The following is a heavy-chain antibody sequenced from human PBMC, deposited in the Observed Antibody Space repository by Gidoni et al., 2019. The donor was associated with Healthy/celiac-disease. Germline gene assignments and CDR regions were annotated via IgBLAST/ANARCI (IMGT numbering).Heavy chain of an antibody. J-gene: IGHJ5*02. CDR2: INHSGST. Sequence: QVQLQQWGAGLLKPSETLSLTCAVYGGSFSGYYWSWIRQPPGKGLEWIGEINHSGSTNYNPSLKSRVTISVDTSKNQFSLKLSSVTAADTAVYYCARGVVVVTARPKKYNWFDPWGQGTLVTVSS. D-gene: IGHD2-21*02. CDR1: GGSFSGYY. V-gene: IGHV4-34*01. CDR3: ARGVVVVTARPKKYNWFDP.